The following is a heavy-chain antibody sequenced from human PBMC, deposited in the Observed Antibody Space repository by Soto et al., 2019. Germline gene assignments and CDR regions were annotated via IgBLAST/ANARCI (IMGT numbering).Heavy chain of an antibody. V-gene: IGHV1-2*02. CDR3: ARSIATTGTSDY. D-gene: IGHD6-13*01. CDR2: INPNTGGT. J-gene: IGHJ4*02. Sequence: ASVKFSCDASGYSFTGYYMHWVRQAPGQGLEWMGWINPNTGGTNYAQKFQGRVTMTRDTSISTAYMELSRLRSDDTAVYYCARSIATTGTSDYWGQGTLVTVSS. CDR1: GYSFTGYY.